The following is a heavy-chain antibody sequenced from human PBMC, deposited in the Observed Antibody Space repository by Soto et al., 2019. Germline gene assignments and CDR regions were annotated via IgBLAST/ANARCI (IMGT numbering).Heavy chain of an antibody. D-gene: IGHD3-22*01. CDR3: ARTVSGYYFDH. V-gene: IGHV4-59*01. CDR1: GGSISRYF. CDR2: ISDSGST. Sequence: SETLSLTCTVSGGSISRYFWSWIRQPPGKGLEWIGYISDSGSTNYHPSLRSRVTISVDTSKNQFSLKLRSVTAADTAVYYCARTVSGYYFDHWGQGSLVTVSS. J-gene: IGHJ4*02.